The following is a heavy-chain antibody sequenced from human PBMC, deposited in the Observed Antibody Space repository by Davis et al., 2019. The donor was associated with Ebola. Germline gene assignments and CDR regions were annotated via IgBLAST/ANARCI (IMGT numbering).Heavy chain of an antibody. CDR3: ARHRERGCISTRCYGTGPGMDV. CDR2: IYPGDSDT. CDR1: GYSFISYW. V-gene: IGHV5-51*01. D-gene: IGHD2-2*01. J-gene: IGHJ6*02. Sequence: GESLKISCKGSGYSFISYWIGWVRQMPGKGLEWMGIIYPGDSDTRYSPSFQGQVTISADKSISTAYLQWSSLKASDTAMYYCARHRERGCISTRCYGTGPGMDVWGQGTTVTVSS.